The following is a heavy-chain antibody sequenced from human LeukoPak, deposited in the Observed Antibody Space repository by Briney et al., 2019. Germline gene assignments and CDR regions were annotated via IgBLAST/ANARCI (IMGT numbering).Heavy chain of an antibody. V-gene: IGHV3-23*01. Sequence: PGGSLRLSCAASGFTFNSNPLSWLRRVPGKGLTWISAISVSVGSTYYADSVKGRFTISRDNSKNTLYLQMNSLRAEDTAVYYCANGGHLPFDYWGQGTLVTVSS. CDR3: ANGGHLPFDY. CDR1: GFTFNSNP. D-gene: IGHD3-16*01. CDR2: ISVSVGST. J-gene: IGHJ4*02.